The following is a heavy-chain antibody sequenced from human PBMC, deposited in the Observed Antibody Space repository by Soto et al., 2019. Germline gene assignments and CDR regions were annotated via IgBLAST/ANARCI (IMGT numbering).Heavy chain of an antibody. V-gene: IGHV4-39*07. J-gene: IGHJ3*02. D-gene: IGHD2-21*02. CDR2: IYYSGST. CDR1: GGSISSSSYY. Sequence: SETLSLTCTVSGGSISSSSYYWGWIRQPPGKGLEWIGSIYYSGSTYYNPSLKSRVTISVDTSKNQFSLKLSSVTAADTAVYYCARYGWVTAMVIAFDISGQGTMVTVSS. CDR3: ARYGWVTAMVIAFDI.